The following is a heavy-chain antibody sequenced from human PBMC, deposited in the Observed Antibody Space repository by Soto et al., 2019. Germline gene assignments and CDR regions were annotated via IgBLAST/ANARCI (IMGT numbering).Heavy chain of an antibody. CDR2: IYYSANT. CDR1: GDSISIYY. V-gene: IGHV4-59*01. Sequence: VQLQESGPGLVKPSETLSLTCTVSGDSISIYYWSWIRQPPGKGLEWIGYIYYSANTNYNPSLKSRVTISMDTSKNQLSLKVTSVTTADTAMYYCARGPPTTVAGYWFDPWGQGTLVAVSS. J-gene: IGHJ5*02. D-gene: IGHD6-19*01. CDR3: ARGPPTTVAGYWFDP.